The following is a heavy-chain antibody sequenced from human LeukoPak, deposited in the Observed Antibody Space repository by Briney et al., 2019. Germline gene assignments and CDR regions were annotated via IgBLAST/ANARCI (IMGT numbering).Heavy chain of an antibody. CDR3: AKDPLDY. V-gene: IGHV3-9*01. J-gene: IGHJ4*02. CDR1: GFTFDDYA. CDR2: ISWNSGSI. Sequence: GGSLRLSCAASGFTFDDYAMHWVRQAPGKGLEWVSGISWNSGSIGYADSVKGRFTISRDNAKNSLYLQMNSLRAEDTALYYCAKDPLDYWGQGTLVTVSS.